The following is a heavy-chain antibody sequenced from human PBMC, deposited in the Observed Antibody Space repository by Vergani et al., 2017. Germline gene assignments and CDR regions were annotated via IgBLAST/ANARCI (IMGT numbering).Heavy chain of an antibody. CDR2: IQFDGSNQ. D-gene: IGHD3-16*01. V-gene: IGHV3-30*02. J-gene: IGHJ4*02. Sequence: QVQLVESGGGVVQRGGSLSLSCATSGFTLSNYDMQWIRQGPGKGLEFVAFIQFDGSNQYYADSVKGRFTLSRDFSKHTLYLQMNSLRTDDTATYYCAKHFRGWGIDYWGQGTQVIVSS. CDR3: AKHFRGWGIDY. CDR1: GFTLSNYD.